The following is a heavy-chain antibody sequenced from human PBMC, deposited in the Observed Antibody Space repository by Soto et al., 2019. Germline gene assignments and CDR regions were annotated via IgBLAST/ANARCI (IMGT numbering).Heavy chain of an antibody. CDR3: ARAYTGQLPRRGDYYYALDV. CDR2: IGAADDP. V-gene: IGHV3-13*05. J-gene: IGHJ6*02. Sequence: GGSLRLSCEASGFFFSDYGMHWVRQVRGKGLEWVSAIGAADDPYYSVSVKGRFIVSRDNAQKSLYLQMNNLRAADTAVYFCARAYTGQLPRRGDYYYALDVWGRGTTVTVSS. D-gene: IGHD2-2*01. CDR1: GFFFSDYG.